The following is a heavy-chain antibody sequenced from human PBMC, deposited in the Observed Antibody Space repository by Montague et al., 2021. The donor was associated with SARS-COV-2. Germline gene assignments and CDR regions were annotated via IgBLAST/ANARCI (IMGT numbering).Heavy chain of an antibody. Sequence: SLRLSCAASGFTFSSYWMSWVRQAPGKGLEWVANIKQDGSEKYYVDSVKGRFTISRDNAKNSLYLQMNSLRAEDTAVYYCAREEVWDSSGYHIDYWGQGTLVTVSS. CDR1: GFTFSSYW. CDR3: AREEVWDSSGYHIDY. CDR2: IKQDGSEK. D-gene: IGHD3-22*01. J-gene: IGHJ4*02. V-gene: IGHV3-7*01.